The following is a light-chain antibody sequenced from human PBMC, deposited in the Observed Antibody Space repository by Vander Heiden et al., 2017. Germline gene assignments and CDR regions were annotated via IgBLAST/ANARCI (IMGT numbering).Light chain of an antibody. V-gene: IGLV1-44*01. J-gene: IGLJ2*01. CDR2: RNN. CDR3: AAWEDSLNGRV. Sequence: QSVLTQPPSASGTPGQRVTISWSRSSYNGGSNTVNWYQQLPGTAPKLLIYRNNQRPSGVPDRFSGSKSGTSASLAISGLQSEDEADYYCAAWEDSLNGRVFGGGTKLTVL. CDR1: SYNGGSNT.